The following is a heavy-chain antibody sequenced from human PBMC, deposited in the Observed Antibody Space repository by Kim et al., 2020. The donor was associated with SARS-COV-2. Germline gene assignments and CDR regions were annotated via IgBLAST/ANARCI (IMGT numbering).Heavy chain of an antibody. Sequence: GGSLRLSCAASGFTFSSYGMHWVRQAPGKGLEWVAVIWYDGSNKYYADSVKGRFTISRDNSKNTLYLQMNSLRAEDTAVYYCARDQRCSSSCYGMDVWGQGTTVTVSS. CDR3: ARDQRCSSSCYGMDV. CDR2: IWYDGSNK. CDR1: GFTFSSYG. J-gene: IGHJ6*02. V-gene: IGHV3-33*01. D-gene: IGHD6-13*01.